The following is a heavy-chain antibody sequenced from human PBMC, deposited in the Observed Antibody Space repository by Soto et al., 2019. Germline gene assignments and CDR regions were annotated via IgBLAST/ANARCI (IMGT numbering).Heavy chain of an antibody. CDR2: IYPGDSET. CDR1: GYSFTSYW. V-gene: IGHV5-51*01. J-gene: IGHJ6*02. CDR3: ARQKGIAVSGTGYYGMDV. Sequence: GESLKISCKGSGYSFTSYWFGWVRQMPGKGLEWTGIIYPGDSETRYSPSFQGQVIISADRSISTAYLQWSSLKASDTATYYCARQKGIAVSGTGYYGMDVWGQGTTVTVSS. D-gene: IGHD6-19*01.